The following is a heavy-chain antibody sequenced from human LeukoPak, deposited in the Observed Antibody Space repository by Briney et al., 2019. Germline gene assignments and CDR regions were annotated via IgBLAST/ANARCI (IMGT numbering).Heavy chain of an antibody. D-gene: IGHD6-13*01. J-gene: IGHJ4*02. CDR1: GYSFTNYW. V-gene: IGHV5-51*01. CDR3: AKIHSSSSNGKFDY. CDR2: IYPGDSDT. Sequence: GESLNISRKCSGYSFTNYWIGWVRPMPGKGLEWMGIIYPGDSDTRYRPSLQGQVTISADKSISTAYLQWSSLKASATTMYYYAKIHSSSSNGKFDYWGQGTLVTVSS.